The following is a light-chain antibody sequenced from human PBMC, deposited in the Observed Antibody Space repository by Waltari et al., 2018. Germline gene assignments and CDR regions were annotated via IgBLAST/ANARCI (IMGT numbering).Light chain of an antibody. CDR1: QSGSCN. V-gene: IGKV3-15*01. CDR3: QQYNNWPPAYT. CDR2: GAS. Sequence: EIVMTHSPATLSVAPGATATLSCRARQSGSCNLAWYQRKPGQAPRGLIYGASTRANGIPARFSGSGSGTEFTLTISSLQSEDVAVYYCQQYNNWPPAYTFGQGTKLEIK. J-gene: IGKJ2*01.